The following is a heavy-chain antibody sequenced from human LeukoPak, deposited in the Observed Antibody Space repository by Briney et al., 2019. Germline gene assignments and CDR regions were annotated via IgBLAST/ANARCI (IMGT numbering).Heavy chain of an antibody. CDR2: IYTSGST. CDR1: GRSINSGSFC. V-gene: IGHV4-61*02. CDR3: ARDLKNYFDY. J-gene: IGHJ4*02. Sequence: SETLSLTCSVSGRSINSGSFCWNWIRQPAGKGLEWIGRIYTSGSTNYNPSLKSRVTMSVDTSKNQFSLKLSSVTAADTAVYYCARDLKNYFDYWGQGTLVTVSS.